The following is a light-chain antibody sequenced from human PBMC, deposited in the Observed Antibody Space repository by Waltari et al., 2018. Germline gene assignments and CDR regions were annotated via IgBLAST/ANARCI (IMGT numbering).Light chain of an antibody. CDR3: LQRSNWPLT. Sequence: EIVMTQSPATLSLSPGESATLSCRASQTVSDALAWYQQKPGQAPRLLIYGVSSRATGIPDRFSGSGSGADFTLTISSLEAEDVAVYYCLQRSNWPLTFGGGTQVEIK. V-gene: IGKV3-15*01. J-gene: IGKJ4*01. CDR2: GVS. CDR1: QTVSDA.